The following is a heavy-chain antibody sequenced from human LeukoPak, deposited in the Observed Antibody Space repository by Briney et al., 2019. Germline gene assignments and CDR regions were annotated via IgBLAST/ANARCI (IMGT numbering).Heavy chain of an antibody. CDR2: ISSSGNTI. CDR1: GFTFSSYE. Sequence: PGGSLRLSCAASGFTFSSYEMTWVRQAPGKGLECLSYISSSGNTIYYADSVKGRFTISRDNAKNSLYLQMNSLRAEDTAVYYCARLSTLGISAFDYWGQGTLVTVSS. D-gene: IGHD7-27*01. V-gene: IGHV3-48*03. J-gene: IGHJ4*02. CDR3: ARLSTLGISAFDY.